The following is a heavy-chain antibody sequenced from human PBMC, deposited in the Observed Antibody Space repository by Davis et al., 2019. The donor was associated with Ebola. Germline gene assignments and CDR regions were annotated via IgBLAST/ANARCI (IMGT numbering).Heavy chain of an antibody. CDR3: ASGDGRGSSYDMDV. V-gene: IGHV3-7*03. Sequence: GGSLRLSCEASGFTFSAYWMTWVRQAPGKGLEWVGNIKPDGSERYFLDSVKGRFTISRDNAKNSLFLQMNSLRAEDTALYYCASGDGRGSSYDMDVWGQGTTVTVSS. CDR1: GFTFSAYW. CDR2: IKPDGSER. J-gene: IGHJ6*02. D-gene: IGHD5-12*01.